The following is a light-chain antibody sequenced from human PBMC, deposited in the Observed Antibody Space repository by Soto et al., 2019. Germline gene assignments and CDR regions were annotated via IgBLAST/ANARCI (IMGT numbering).Light chain of an antibody. CDR2: DAS. CDR3: QLRNNWPPSIT. J-gene: IGKJ5*01. CDR1: QSFSDY. Sequence: EIVLTQSPATLSLSPGERATLSCRSSQSFSDYLALYQQKPGQAPRLLIYDASTRATGIPARFRGSGSGTDFTLTISSLDPEDFAVYYCQLRNNWPPSITFGQGTRLDIK. V-gene: IGKV3-11*01.